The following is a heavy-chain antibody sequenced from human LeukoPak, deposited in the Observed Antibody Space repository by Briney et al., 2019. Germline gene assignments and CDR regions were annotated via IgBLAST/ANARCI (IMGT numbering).Heavy chain of an antibody. CDR1: GFTVSSNY. CDR2: IYSGGST. Sequence: GGSLRLSCAASGFTVSSNYMSWVRQAPGKGLEWVSVIYSGGSTYYADSVKGRFTISRDNSKNTLYLQMNSLRAEDAAVYYCARLAMYYYDSSGYSDYWGQGTLVTVSS. J-gene: IGHJ4*02. D-gene: IGHD3-22*01. V-gene: IGHV3-53*01. CDR3: ARLAMYYYDSSGYSDY.